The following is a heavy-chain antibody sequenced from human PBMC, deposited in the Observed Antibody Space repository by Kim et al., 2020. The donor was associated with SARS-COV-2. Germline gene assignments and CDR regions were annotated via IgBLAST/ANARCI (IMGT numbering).Heavy chain of an antibody. Sequence: GGSLRLSCAASGFTFSSYGMHWVRQAPDKGLEWVAVISYDGSNKYYADSVKGRFTISRDNSKNTLYLQMNSLRAEDTAVYYCTEGLSRWGQGTLVTVSS. D-gene: IGHD3-3*01. CDR2: ISYDGSNK. CDR3: TEGLSR. V-gene: IGHV3-30*03. CDR1: GFTFSSYG. J-gene: IGHJ4*02.